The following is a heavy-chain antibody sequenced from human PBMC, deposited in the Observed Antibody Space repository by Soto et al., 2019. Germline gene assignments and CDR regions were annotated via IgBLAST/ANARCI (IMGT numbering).Heavy chain of an antibody. V-gene: IGHV3-9*01. D-gene: IGHD2-15*01. CDR3: AKEITFGGIDY. J-gene: IGHJ4*02. CDR1: GFTFDDYA. CDR2: ISWNSGSI. Sequence: GGSLRLSCAASGFTFDDYAMHWVRQAPGKGLEWVSGISWNSGSIGYADSVKGRFTISRDNAKNSLYLQMNSLRAEDTALYYCAKEITFGGIDYWGQGTLVTVSS.